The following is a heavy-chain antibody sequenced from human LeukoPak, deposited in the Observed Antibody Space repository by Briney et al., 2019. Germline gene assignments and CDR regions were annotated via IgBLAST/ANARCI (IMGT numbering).Heavy chain of an antibody. V-gene: IGHV3-48*04. CDR3: ARDIVVVIDYYYYMDV. D-gene: IGHD2-21*01. CDR1: GFTFSSYS. Sequence: GGSLRLSCAASGFTFSSYSMNWVRQAPGKGLEWVSYISSSSSTIYYADSVKGRFTISRDNAKNSLYLQMNSLRAEDTAVYYCARDIVVVIDYYYYMDVWGKGTTVTVSS. J-gene: IGHJ6*03. CDR2: ISSSSSTI.